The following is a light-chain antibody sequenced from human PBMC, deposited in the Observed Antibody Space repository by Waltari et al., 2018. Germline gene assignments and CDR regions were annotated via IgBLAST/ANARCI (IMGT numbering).Light chain of an antibody. CDR3: QQTYSTHLT. V-gene: IGKV1-39*01. CDR2: GAS. J-gene: IGKJ4*01. CDR1: HRISMF. Sequence: DIQLTQSPPSLSASVGYRVTITCRASHRISMFLNWYQQKPGKAPNLLIYGASSLQRGVPSRFSGSGSGTDFTLTISSLHPEDFATYYCQQTYSTHLTFGGGTKVEIK.